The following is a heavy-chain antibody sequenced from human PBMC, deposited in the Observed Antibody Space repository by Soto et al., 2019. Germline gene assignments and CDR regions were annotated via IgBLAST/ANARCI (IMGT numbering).Heavy chain of an antibody. CDR3: ARVTGSGWYFYY. Sequence: QVQLVQSGAEVKKPGASVKVSCKASGYTLSTYGIIWLRQAPGQGLEWMGWISTYTGNTNYAQMFQGRVTMTTDTSTSTAYMELRSLTSDDTAVYYCARVTGSGWYFYYWCQGTLVTVSS. D-gene: IGHD6-19*01. J-gene: IGHJ4*02. V-gene: IGHV1-18*01. CDR1: GYTLSTYG. CDR2: ISTYTGNT.